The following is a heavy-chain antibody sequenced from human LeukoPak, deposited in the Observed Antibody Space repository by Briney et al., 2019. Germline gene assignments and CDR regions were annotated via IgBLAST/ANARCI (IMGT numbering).Heavy chain of an antibody. CDR1: GFTFSSYA. Sequence: GGSLRLSCAASGFTFSSYAMSWVRQAPGKGLEWVSAISGSGGSTYYADSVKGRFTISRDNSKNTLYLQMNSLRAEDTAVYYCARDASKCTSTSCYAGGYYYYGLDVWGQGTTVTVSS. CDR3: ARDASKCTSTSCYAGGYYYYGLDV. D-gene: IGHD2-2*01. CDR2: ISGSGGST. V-gene: IGHV3-23*01. J-gene: IGHJ6*02.